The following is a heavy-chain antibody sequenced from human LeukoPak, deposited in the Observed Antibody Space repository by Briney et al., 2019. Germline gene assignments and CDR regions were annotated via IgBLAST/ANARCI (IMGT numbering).Heavy chain of an antibody. J-gene: IGHJ4*02. CDR1: GGSIRSGAYY. Sequence: TLSLTCSVSGGSIRSGAYYWSWIRQYLGKGLEWIGYVNSTGATYYNPSLKSRVAISVDTSKNQFYLRLISVTAADTAVYFCARGDSNSSDWGQGTLVTVSS. CDR2: VNSTGAT. D-gene: IGHD6-6*01. CDR3: ARGDSNSSD. V-gene: IGHV4-31*03.